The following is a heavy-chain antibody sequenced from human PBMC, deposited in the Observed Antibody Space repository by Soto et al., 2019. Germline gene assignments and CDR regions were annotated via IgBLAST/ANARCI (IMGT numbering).Heavy chain of an antibody. CDR1: GFTFSDYP. Sequence: PGGSLRLSCAASGFTFSDYPMTWIRQAPGKGLEWVSYISRSGTTKYYADSVKGQFTISRGNARNSVYLQINSLRSEDTAVYYCASLYCSGGSCYSGEVHYWGQGTLVTVSS. CDR2: ISRSGTTK. V-gene: IGHV3-11*01. D-gene: IGHD2-15*01. CDR3: ASLYCSGGSCYSGEVHY. J-gene: IGHJ4*02.